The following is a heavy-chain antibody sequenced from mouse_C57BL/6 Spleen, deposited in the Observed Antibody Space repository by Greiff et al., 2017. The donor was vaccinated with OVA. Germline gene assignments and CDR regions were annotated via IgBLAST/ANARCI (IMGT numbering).Heavy chain of an antibody. CDR2: IYPSDSET. CDR1: GYTFTSYW. CDR3: ARELTRAMDD. J-gene: IGHJ4*01. Sequence: QVQLQQPGAELVRPGSSVKLSCKASGYTFTSYWMDWVKQRPGQGLEWIGNIYPSDSETHYNQKFKDKATLTVDKSSSTAYMQLSSLTSEDSAVYYCARELTRAMDDWGQGTSVTVSS. V-gene: IGHV1-61*01. D-gene: IGHD1-3*01.